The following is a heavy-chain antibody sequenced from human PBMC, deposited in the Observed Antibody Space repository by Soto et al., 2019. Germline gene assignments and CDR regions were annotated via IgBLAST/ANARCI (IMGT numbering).Heavy chain of an antibody. J-gene: IGHJ6*02. V-gene: IGHV3-30*18. CDR2: ISYDGSNK. CDR3: EKYSGIAVAGATDYYYYYGMDV. Sequence: SLRLSCAASGFTFSSYGMHWVRQAPGKGLEWVAVISYDGSNKYYADSVKGRFTISRDNSKSTLYLQMNSLRAEDTAVYYSEKYSGIAVAGATDYYYYYGMDVWGQGPRFTFSS. D-gene: IGHD6-19*01. CDR1: GFTFSSYG.